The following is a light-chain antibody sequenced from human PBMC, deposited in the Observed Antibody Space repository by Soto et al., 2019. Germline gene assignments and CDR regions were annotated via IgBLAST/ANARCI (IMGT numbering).Light chain of an antibody. Sequence: EVVMTQSPATLSVSPGERATLSCRASQSVGSNLAWYQQKPGQAPRLLIYGASTRATGIPARFSGSGSGTEFTLTISRLQSEDFAIYYCQQYNNWPPVTFGQGTRLEIK. CDR3: QQYNNWPPVT. CDR1: QSVGSN. J-gene: IGKJ5*01. CDR2: GAS. V-gene: IGKV3-15*01.